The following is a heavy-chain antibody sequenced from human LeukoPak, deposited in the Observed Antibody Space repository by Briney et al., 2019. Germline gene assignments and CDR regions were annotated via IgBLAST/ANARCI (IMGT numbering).Heavy chain of an antibody. V-gene: IGHV4-38-2*02. CDR1: DYSISSGLY. Sequence: KPSEILSLTCTVSDYSISSGLYWGWIRQPPGKGLEWIVNIFHSGSTYYNPSLKSRVTISVDTSKNQFSLKLTSVTAADTAVYYCARQAVAGGHFDYWGQGTLVTVSS. CDR3: ARQAVAGGHFDY. J-gene: IGHJ4*02. CDR2: IFHSGST. D-gene: IGHD6-19*01.